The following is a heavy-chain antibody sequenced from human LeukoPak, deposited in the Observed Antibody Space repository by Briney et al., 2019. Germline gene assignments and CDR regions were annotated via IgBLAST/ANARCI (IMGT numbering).Heavy chain of an antibody. Sequence: SETLSLTCTVSGVSISSSNSYWGWIRQPPGKGLEWIGSIYYSGNTYYNASLKSQVSISIDTSKNQFSLRLTSVTAADTAVYYCARGVGGSEWNWFDPWGQGTLVTVSS. CDR2: IYYSGNT. J-gene: IGHJ5*02. D-gene: IGHD5-12*01. CDR3: ARGVGGSEWNWFDP. CDR1: GVSISSSNSY. V-gene: IGHV4-39*01.